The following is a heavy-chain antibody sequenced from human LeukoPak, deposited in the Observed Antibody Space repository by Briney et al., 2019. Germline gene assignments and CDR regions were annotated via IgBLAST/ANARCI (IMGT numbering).Heavy chain of an antibody. V-gene: IGHV3-7*01. D-gene: IGHD3-16*01. J-gene: IGHJ4*02. CDR1: GFTFSSYW. CDR3: ARAAYDYVWGSSRHPDY. CDR2: IKQDGSEK. Sequence: PGGSLRLSCAAAGFTFSSYWMSWVRQAPGKGLEWVANIKQDGSEKYYVDSVKGRFTIARYQSKNSLYMQMNSLRAQDTAVYYCARAAYDYVWGSSRHPDYWGQGTLVTVSS.